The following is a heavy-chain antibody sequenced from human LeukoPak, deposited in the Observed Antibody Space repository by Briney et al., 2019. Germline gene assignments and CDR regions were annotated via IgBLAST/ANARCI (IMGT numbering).Heavy chain of an antibody. D-gene: IGHD6-19*01. Sequence: QAGGSLRLSCAASGFTFSSYEMNWVRQAPGKGLEWVSYISTTGSSIYYADSVKGRFTISRDNVKNLLYLQMNSLRAEDTAVYYCARVQRGIAVALDYWGQGTLATASS. CDR2: ISTTGSSI. J-gene: IGHJ4*02. V-gene: IGHV3-48*03. CDR3: ARVQRGIAVALDY. CDR1: GFTFSSYE.